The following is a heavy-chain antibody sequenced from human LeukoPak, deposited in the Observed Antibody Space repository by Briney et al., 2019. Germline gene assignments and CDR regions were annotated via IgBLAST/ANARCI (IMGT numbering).Heavy chain of an antibody. CDR1: GGSFSGYY. CDR2: INHSGST. Sequence: SSETLSLTCAVYGGSFSGYYWSWIRQPPGKGLEWIGEINHSGSTNYNPSLKSRVTISVDTSKNQFSLKLSSVTAADTAVYYCARQTSVTTMSGFDYWGQGTLVTVSS. J-gene: IGHJ4*02. D-gene: IGHD4-17*01. V-gene: IGHV4-34*01. CDR3: ARQTSVTTMSGFDY.